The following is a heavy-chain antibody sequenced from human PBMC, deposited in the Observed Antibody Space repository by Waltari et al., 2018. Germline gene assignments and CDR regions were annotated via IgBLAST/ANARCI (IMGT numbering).Heavy chain of an antibody. V-gene: IGHV1-69*01. CDR3: ARDKGIITINQTPWTAFDI. CDR1: GGTFSSYA. Sequence: QVQLVQSGAEVKKPGSSVKVSCKASGGTFSSYAISWVRKAPGQGLEWMGGIIPIVGTANYAQKFQGRVTITADESTSTAYMELSSLRSEDTAVYYCARDKGIITINQTPWTAFDIWGQGTMVTVSS. D-gene: IGHD3-10*01. CDR2: IIPIVGTA. J-gene: IGHJ3*02.